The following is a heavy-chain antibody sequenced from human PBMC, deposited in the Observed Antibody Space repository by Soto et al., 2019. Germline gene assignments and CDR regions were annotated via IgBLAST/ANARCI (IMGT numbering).Heavy chain of an antibody. J-gene: IGHJ6*02. D-gene: IGHD1-1*01. Sequence: QVQLVQSGAEVTKPGASVKVSCKASGYTFTSYDINWVRQATGQGLEWMGWMSPNSGATGYAQKFXGXXXMXXDTSISTAYMELSNLRSEDTAIYYCARGVDAGVDVWGQGTTVTVSS. CDR2: MSPNSGAT. V-gene: IGHV1-8*01. CDR3: ARGVDAGVDV. CDR1: GYTFTSYD.